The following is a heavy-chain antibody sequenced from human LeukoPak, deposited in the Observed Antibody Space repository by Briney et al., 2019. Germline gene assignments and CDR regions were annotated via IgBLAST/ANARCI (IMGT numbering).Heavy chain of an antibody. D-gene: IGHD3-3*01. J-gene: IGHJ5*02. CDR2: IYHSGTA. V-gene: IGHV4-38-2*02. Sequence: SETLSLTCTVSSYSISSGYYWGWIRQPPGKGLEWIGSIYHSGTAYYNPSLKSRVTMSIDTSKNQFSLNLSSVTTADTAVYYCARVPHGETIFGVVLYWFDPWGQGTPVTVFS. CDR3: ARVPHGETIFGVVLYWFDP. CDR1: SYSISSGYY.